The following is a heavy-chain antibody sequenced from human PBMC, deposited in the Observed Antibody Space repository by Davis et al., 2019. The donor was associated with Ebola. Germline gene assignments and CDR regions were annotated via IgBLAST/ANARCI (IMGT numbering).Heavy chain of an antibody. CDR2: ACPGESDS. V-gene: IGHV5-51*01. CDR1: GYSFTTYC. Sequence: PGGSLRLSCKGFGYSFTTYCTTWVRQAAGKGLEWMGIACPGESDSRYSPSFQGQVTISVDKSINTAYLQWSSLKASDSALYYCARHSAGLDFWGQGTTVTVSS. CDR3: ARHSAGLDF. J-gene: IGHJ6*02.